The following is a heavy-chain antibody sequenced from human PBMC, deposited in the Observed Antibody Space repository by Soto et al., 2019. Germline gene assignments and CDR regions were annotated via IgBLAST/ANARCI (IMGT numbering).Heavy chain of an antibody. CDR2: ISGSGGST. CDR3: AKDTREGSSNYFDY. Sequence: GVSLILSCAASGFTFSSYAMSWVRQAPGKGLEWVSAISGSGGSTYYADSVKGRFTISRDNSKNTLYLQMNSLRAEDTAVYYCAKDTREGSSNYFDYWGQGTLVTVSS. J-gene: IGHJ4*02. V-gene: IGHV3-23*01. D-gene: IGHD6-6*01. CDR1: GFTFSSYA.